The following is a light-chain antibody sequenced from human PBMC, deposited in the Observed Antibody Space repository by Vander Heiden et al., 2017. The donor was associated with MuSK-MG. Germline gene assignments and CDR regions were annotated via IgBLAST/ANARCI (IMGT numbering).Light chain of an antibody. Sequence: QSALTQPPSASGSPGQSVTISCTGTSSDVGGYNCVSWYQQHPGKAPKVMIYDVSKRPSGVPDRFSGSKSGNTASLTVSGLQAEDEADYYCSSYAGSNNLVFGGGTKLTVL. CDR3: SSYAGSNNLV. CDR2: DVS. J-gene: IGLJ2*01. V-gene: IGLV2-8*01. CDR1: SSDVGGYNC.